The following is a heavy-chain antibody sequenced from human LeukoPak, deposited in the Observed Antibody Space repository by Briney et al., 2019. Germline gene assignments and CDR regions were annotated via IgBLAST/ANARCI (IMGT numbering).Heavy chain of an antibody. Sequence: PSETLSLTCTVSGGSISSYYWSWIRQPPGKGLEWIGYIYTSGSTNYNPSLKSRVTISVDRSKNQFSLKLSSVTAADTAVYYCARGAVTGTEFDYWGQGTLVTVSS. CDR1: GGSISSYY. V-gene: IGHV4-4*09. CDR2: IYTSGST. J-gene: IGHJ4*02. CDR3: ARGAVTGTEFDY. D-gene: IGHD7-27*01.